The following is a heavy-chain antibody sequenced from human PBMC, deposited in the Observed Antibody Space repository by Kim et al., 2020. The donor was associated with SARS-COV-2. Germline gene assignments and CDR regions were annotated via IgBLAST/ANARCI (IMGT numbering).Heavy chain of an antibody. CDR3: ARDGYYERKGYFDL. V-gene: IGHV3-53*01. D-gene: IGHD3-22*01. Sequence: YADSVKDRLPITRDNSKNTLYSQMNSLRAEDTAVYYCARDGYYERKGYFDLWGRGTLVTVSS. J-gene: IGHJ2*01.